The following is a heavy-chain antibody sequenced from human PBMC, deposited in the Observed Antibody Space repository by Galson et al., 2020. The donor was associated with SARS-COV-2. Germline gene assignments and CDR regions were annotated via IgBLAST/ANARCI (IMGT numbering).Heavy chain of an antibody. CDR3: ARQGVNMIVLVTVPGWYFDL. J-gene: IGHJ2*01. D-gene: IGHD3-22*01. CDR1: GYSVSTTNY. CDR2: VYPSGTT. Sequence: SETLSLTFTVSGYSVSTTNYWGWVRQPPGSGLEWIGSVYPSGTTYYNPSLKSRFTISVDTSKNQFSLRLDSVTAADTALYYCARQGVNMIVLVTVPGWYFDLWGRGTLVTVSS. V-gene: IGHV4-38-2*02.